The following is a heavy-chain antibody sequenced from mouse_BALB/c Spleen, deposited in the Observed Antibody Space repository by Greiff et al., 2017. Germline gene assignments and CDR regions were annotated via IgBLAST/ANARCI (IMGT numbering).Heavy chain of an antibody. CDR2: ISYDGSN. Sequence: EVQRVESGPGLVKPSQSLSLTCSVTGYSITSGYFWNWIRPSPGNILEWLGYISYDGSNNYNPSLKNRISITGYTSNNQFFLKLNYVTTADTATYYCARVDYDGNYCAMDYWGQGTSVTVSS. D-gene: IGHD2-4*01. J-gene: IGHJ4*01. CDR1: GYSITSGYF. V-gene: IGHV3-6*02. CDR3: ARVDYDGNYCAMDY.